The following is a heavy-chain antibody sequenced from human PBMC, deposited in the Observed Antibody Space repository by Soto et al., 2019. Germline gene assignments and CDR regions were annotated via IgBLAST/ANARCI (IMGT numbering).Heavy chain of an antibody. CDR1: GGTFSSYT. CDR2: IIPILGIA. CDR3: ARAPYSGYGFNFDY. D-gene: IGHD5-12*01. J-gene: IGHJ4*02. V-gene: IGHV1-69*02. Sequence: QVQLVQSGAEVKKPGSSVKVSCKASGGTFSSYTISWVRQAPGQGLEWMARIIPILGIANYAQKFQGRVTITADKSTNTAYMELSSLRSEDTAVYYCARAPYSGYGFNFDYWGQGTLVTVSS.